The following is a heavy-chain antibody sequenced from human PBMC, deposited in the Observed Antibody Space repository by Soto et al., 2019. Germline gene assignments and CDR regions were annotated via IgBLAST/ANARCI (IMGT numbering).Heavy chain of an antibody. CDR1: GFTFSSYA. D-gene: IGHD6-19*01. CDR3: AKVGQQWLDPLEYFQH. J-gene: IGHJ1*01. CDR2: ISYDGSNK. Sequence: GGSLRLSCAASGFTFSSYAMSWVRQAPGKGLEWVAVISYDGSNKYYADSVKGRFTISRDNSKNTLYLQMNSLRAEDTAVYYCAKVGQQWLDPLEYFQHWGQGTLVTVSS. V-gene: IGHV3-30*18.